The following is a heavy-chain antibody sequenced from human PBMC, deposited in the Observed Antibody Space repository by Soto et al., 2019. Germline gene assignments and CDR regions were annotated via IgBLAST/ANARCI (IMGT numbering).Heavy chain of an antibody. Sequence: QVQLQESGPGLVKPSETLSLTCTVSGGSVSSPTYYWSWIRQPPGKGLEWIGYMYYSGSTNYNPSPKSRVTISLDTAKNPFSLKLSYVTAAYPAVYYCAGGRVHVNNWFDPWGQGTLVTVSS. J-gene: IGHJ5*02. CDR1: GGSVSSPTYY. CDR3: AGGRVHVNNWFDP. D-gene: IGHD3-10*01. CDR2: MYYSGST. V-gene: IGHV4-61*01.